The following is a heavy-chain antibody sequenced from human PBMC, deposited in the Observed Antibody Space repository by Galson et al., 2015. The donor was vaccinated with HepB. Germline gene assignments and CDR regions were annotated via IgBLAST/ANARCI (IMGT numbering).Heavy chain of an antibody. CDR3: ARGWLQNSFDL. J-gene: IGHJ3*01. CDR2: ISPAGDII. V-gene: IGHV3-48*01. CDR1: GFSLRGFS. D-gene: IGHD5-24*01. Sequence: SLRLSCAVSGFSLRGFSMDWVRQAPGRGLEWLSFISPAGDIIYYVDSVKGRFTISRDTARSSLYLQMNSLRVEDTAVYYCARGWLQNSFDLWGQGTVVTVSS.